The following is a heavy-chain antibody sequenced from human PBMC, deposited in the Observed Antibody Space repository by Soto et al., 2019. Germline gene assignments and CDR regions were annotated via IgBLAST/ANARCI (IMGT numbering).Heavy chain of an antibody. CDR3: ARDPSVGSTFYYYMDV. CDR2: ISSSSGAI. D-gene: IGHD6-13*01. V-gene: IGHV3-48*01. Sequence: EVQLVESGGGLAQPGGSLRLSCAASGFSLNGYAMNWVRQAPGRGVEWVSYISSSSGAIDYADSVKGRFTVSRDNAKNLLYLQMNSLRADETALYYCARDPSVGSTFYYYMDVWGEGTPVTVSS. J-gene: IGHJ6*03. CDR1: GFSLNGYA.